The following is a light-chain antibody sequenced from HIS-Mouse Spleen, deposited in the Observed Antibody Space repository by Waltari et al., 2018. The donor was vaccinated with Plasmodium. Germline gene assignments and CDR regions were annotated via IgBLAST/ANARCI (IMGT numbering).Light chain of an antibody. CDR1: QSVSSN. J-gene: IGKJ3*01. Sequence: EIVMTQSPATLSVSPGERATLTCRASQSVSSNFAWYQQKPGQAPRLPIYGASTRATGIPARFSGSGSGTEFTLTISSLQSEDFAVYYCQQYNNWSFTFGPGTKVDIK. CDR3: QQYNNWSFT. CDR2: GAS. V-gene: IGKV3-15*01.